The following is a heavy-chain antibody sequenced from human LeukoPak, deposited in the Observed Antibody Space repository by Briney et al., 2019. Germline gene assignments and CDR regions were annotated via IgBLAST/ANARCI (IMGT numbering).Heavy chain of an antibody. CDR3: ARGPNYDYVWGSRNAFDI. J-gene: IGHJ3*02. D-gene: IGHD3-16*01. V-gene: IGHV3-74*01. Sequence: GGSLRLSCAASRFTFSTYWMHWVRQAPGKGLVWVSRINSDGSSTGYADSVKGRFTISRDNAKNTLYLQMNSLRAEDTAVYYCARGPNYDYVWGSRNAFDIWGQGTMVTVSS. CDR1: RFTFSTYW. CDR2: INSDGSST.